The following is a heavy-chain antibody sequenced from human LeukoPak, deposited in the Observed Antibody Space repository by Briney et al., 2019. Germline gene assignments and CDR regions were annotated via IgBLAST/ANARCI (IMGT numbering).Heavy chain of an antibody. CDR1: GFTFSSYA. J-gene: IGHJ4*02. V-gene: IGHV3-30*09. CDR2: ISYDGSNK. Sequence: GGSLRLSCAASGFTFSSYAMHWVRQAPGKGLEWVAVISYDGSNKYYADSVKGRFAISRDNSKNTLYLQMNSLRAEDTAVYYCARDRAGENYDILTGYYKSLGLDYWGQGTLVTVSS. D-gene: IGHD3-9*01. CDR3: ARDRAGENYDILTGYYKSLGLDY.